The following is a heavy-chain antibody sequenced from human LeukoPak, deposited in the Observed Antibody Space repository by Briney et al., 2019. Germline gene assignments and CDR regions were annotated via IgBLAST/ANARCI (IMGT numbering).Heavy chain of an antibody. V-gene: IGHV3-21*04. CDR1: GFTFSSYS. CDR2: ISSSSSYI. J-gene: IGHJ4*02. Sequence: GGSLRLSCAASGFTFSSYSMNWVRQAPGKALEWVSSISSSSSYIYYADSVKGRFTISRDNAKNSLYLQMNSLRAVDTAVYYCARGHDYGDPPPLDYWGQGTLVTVSS. D-gene: IGHD4-17*01. CDR3: ARGHDYGDPPPLDY.